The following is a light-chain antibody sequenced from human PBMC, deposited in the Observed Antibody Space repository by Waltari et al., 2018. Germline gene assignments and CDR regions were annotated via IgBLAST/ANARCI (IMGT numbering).Light chain of an antibody. V-gene: IGKV1-5*03. CDR3: QQYDTYPLT. J-gene: IGKJ4*01. CDR2: KAS. CDR1: QNIKTW. Sequence: DIQMSQSPSTLSAPIRDRVHITCRASQNIKTWVAWYQQNPGKAPKFLVYKASTLDSGVPSRFSGSGSGTEFTLTISSLQPDDFATYYCQQYDTYPLTFGGGTKVEIK.